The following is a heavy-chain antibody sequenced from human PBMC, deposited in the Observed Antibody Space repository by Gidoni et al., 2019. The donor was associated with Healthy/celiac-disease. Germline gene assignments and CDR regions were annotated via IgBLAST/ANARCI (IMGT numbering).Heavy chain of an antibody. Sequence: QVQLQESGPGLVKPSQTLSLTCTVSGGSISSGDYSWSWIRQPPGKGLEWIGYIYYSGSTYYNPSLKSRVTISVDTSKNQFSLKLSSVTAADTAVYYCARDSRVIASLYYYYYMDVWGKGTTVTVSS. CDR2: IYYSGST. D-gene: IGHD3-22*01. CDR3: ARDSRVIASLYYYYYMDV. V-gene: IGHV4-30-4*01. CDR1: GGSISSGDYS. J-gene: IGHJ6*03.